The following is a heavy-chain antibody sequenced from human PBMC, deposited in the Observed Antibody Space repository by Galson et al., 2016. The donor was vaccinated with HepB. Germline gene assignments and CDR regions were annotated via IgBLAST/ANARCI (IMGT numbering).Heavy chain of an antibody. CDR2: IYPSDPDT. D-gene: IGHD3-10*01. CDR1: GDTFSRYW. V-gene: IGHV5-51*01. J-gene: IGHJ6*02. CDR3: SRQIPHYTGSGIALGLDV. Sequence: QSGAEVKKPGESLKISCKASGDTFSRYWIAWVRQMPGKGLEWVGIIYPSDPDTRYSPSFQGQVTISADQSVSTAYLQWNGLKASDTAMYYCSRQIPHYTGSGIALGLDVWGQGTTVTVS.